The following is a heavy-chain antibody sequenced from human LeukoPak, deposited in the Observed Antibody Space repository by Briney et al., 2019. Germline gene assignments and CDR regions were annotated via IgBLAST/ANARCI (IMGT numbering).Heavy chain of an antibody. D-gene: IGHD6-13*01. V-gene: IGHV4-61*01. CDR1: GGSVSSGSYY. CDR3: ARMEVAAADR. CDR2: IYYSGST. Sequence: SETLSLTCTVSGGSVSSGSYYWSWIRQPPGKGLEWIGYIYYSGSTNYNPSLKSRVTISVDTSKNQFSLKLSSVTAADMAVYYCARMEVAAADRWGQGTLVTVSS. J-gene: IGHJ5*02.